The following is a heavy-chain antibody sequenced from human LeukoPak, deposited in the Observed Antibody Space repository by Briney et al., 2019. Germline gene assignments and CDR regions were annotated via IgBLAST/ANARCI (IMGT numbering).Heavy chain of an antibody. CDR2: ISNSGSTI. J-gene: IGHJ3*02. CDR1: GFTFSDYD. CDR3: AKDYYYDSSGYYYGDAFDI. D-gene: IGHD3-22*01. V-gene: IGHV3-11*01. Sequence: PGGSLRLSCAASGFTFSDYDMSWMRQAPGKGLEWVSYISNSGSTIYYADSVKGRFTISRDNSKNILYLQVNSLRAGDTAVYYCAKDYYYDSSGYYYGDAFDIWGQGTMVTVSS.